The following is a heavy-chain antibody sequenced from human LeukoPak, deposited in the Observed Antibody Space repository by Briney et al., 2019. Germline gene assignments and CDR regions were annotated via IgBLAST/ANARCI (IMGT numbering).Heavy chain of an antibody. J-gene: IGHJ6*03. CDR3: ARRWNYGRNYYIDV. Sequence: PSETLSLTCAVYGGSFSHYYWSWIRQSPGMGLEWIGEINDSGTINYNPSLMSRVTISVDKSKNQFSLKLTSATAADTAVYCRARRWNYGRNYYIDVWGKGATVSVSS. CDR2: INDSGTI. V-gene: IGHV4-34*01. D-gene: IGHD1-7*01. CDR1: GGSFSHYY.